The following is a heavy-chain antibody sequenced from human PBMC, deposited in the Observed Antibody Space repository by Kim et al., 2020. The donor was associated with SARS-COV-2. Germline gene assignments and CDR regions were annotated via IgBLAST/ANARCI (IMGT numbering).Heavy chain of an antibody. CDR1: GFTFTGYA. J-gene: IGHJ4*02. V-gene: IGHV3-23*01. CDR2: IAGSDGTT. CDR3: MKGGWGGIWDH. Sequence: GGSLRLSCTTSGFTFTGYAMSWVRQAPGKGLEWVSSIAGSDGTTYYVDSVRGRFTISRDVPKKTLYLQMSALRGDDTAVYYCMKGGWGGIWDHWGQGTL. D-gene: IGHD3-10*01.